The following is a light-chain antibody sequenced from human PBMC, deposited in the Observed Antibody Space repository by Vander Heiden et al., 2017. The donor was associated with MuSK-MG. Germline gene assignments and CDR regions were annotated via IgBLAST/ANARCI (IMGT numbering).Light chain of an antibody. J-gene: IGLJ3*02. CDR3: QSYDSSLSGVV. CDR2: GNT. CDR1: SSNTGSGYD. Sequence: ISCTGSSSNTGSGYDVHWYQQLPGTVPKLLIHGNTNRPSGVPDRFSGSKSATSASLAITGLQAEDEADYYCQSYDSSLSGVVFGGGTKLTVL. V-gene: IGLV1-40*01.